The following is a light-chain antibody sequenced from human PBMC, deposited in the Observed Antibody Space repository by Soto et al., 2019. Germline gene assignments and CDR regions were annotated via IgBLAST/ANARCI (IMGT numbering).Light chain of an antibody. CDR3: QQYDGSPPWT. CDR2: GAS. CDR1: QSVSSTS. V-gene: IGKV3-20*01. J-gene: IGKJ1*01. Sequence: EIVLTQSPGTLSFSPGERAALSCRASQSVSSTSLAWYQQKPGQAPRLLIYGASNRATGIPDRFSGSGSGTDFTLTISRLEPEDCAVYYCQQYDGSPPWTFGLGTKV.